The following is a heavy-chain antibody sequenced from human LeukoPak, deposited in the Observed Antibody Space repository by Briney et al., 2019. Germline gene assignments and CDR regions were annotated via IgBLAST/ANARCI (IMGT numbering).Heavy chain of an antibody. D-gene: IGHD5-18*01. CDR1: GFTFSSYA. CDR2: ISGSGGST. V-gene: IGHV3-23*01. J-gene: IGHJ3*02. Sequence: PGGSLRLSCAASGFTFSSYAMSWVRQAPGKGLEWVSAISGSGGSTYYADSVQGRFTISRDNSKSTLYLQMNSLRAEDTAVCYCARDLSSYGHGAFDIWGQGTMVTVSS. CDR3: ARDLSSYGHGAFDI.